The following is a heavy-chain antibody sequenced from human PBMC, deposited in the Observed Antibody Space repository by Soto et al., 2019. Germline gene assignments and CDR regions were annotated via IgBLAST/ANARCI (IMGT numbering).Heavy chain of an antibody. J-gene: IGHJ6*02. Sequence: GGSLRLSCAASGFTFSSYAMSWVRQAPGKGLEWVSAISGSCGSTYYADSVKGRFTISRDNSKNTLYLQMNSLRAEDTAVYYCAKGSIAAAGTYYGMDVWGQGTTVTVSS. V-gene: IGHV3-23*01. CDR1: GFTFSSYA. D-gene: IGHD6-13*01. CDR3: AKGSIAAAGTYYGMDV. CDR2: ISGSCGST.